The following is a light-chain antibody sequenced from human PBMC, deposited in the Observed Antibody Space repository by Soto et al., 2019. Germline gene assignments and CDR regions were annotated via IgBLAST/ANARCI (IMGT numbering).Light chain of an antibody. CDR1: QSVSSN. V-gene: IGKV3-15*01. J-gene: IGKJ2*01. Sequence: EIVMTQSPATLSVSPGERATHSCRASQSVSSNLAWYQQKPGQAPRLLIYGASTRATGIPARFSGSGSGTEFTLTISSLQSEDFAVYYCQQYNNWNTFGQGTKLEIK. CDR3: QQYNNWNT. CDR2: GAS.